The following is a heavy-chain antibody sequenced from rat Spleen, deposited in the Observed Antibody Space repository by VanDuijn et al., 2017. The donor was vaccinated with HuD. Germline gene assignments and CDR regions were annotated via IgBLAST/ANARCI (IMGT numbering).Heavy chain of an antibody. CDR1: GFTFSNYY. CDR2: ISTGGGNT. V-gene: IGHV5-25*01. J-gene: IGHJ1*01. CDR3: ARRHYWGPLGYFDF. Sequence: EVQLVESGGGLVQPGRSMKLSCAASGFTFSNYYMAWVRQAPTKGLEWVASISTGGGNTYYRDSVKGRFTISRDNAKSTLYLQMDSLRSEDTATYYCARRHYWGPLGYFDFWGPGTMVTVSS. D-gene: IGHD3-1*01.